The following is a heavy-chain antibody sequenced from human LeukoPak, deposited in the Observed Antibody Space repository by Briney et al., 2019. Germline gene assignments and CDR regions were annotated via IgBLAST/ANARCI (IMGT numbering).Heavy chain of an antibody. CDR1: GASVSSGSYY. J-gene: IGHJ4*02. Sequence: SETLSLTCTVSGASVSSGSYYWSWIRQPPGKGLEWIGYMYYSGTSNYNPSLKSRVTISVDTSKNQFSLRLSSVTAADTAVYYCARDPSGYFNYWGQGTLATVSS. V-gene: IGHV4-61*01. D-gene: IGHD3-22*01. CDR2: MYYSGTS. CDR3: ARDPSGYFNY.